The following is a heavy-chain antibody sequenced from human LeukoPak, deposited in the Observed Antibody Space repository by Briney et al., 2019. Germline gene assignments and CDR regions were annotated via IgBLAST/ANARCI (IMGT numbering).Heavy chain of an antibody. J-gene: IGHJ4*02. CDR1: GFTFRNYV. CDR3: AREGYYGSGSPPSLYFDY. CDR2: TSSDLNVK. Sequence: GGSLRLSCAASGFTFRNYVIHWVRQAPGKGLEWVAVTSSDLNVKLYADSVKGRSTISRDNSRSTLYLQMNSLRPEDTAIYYCAREGYYGSGSPPSLYFDYWGQGTLVTVSS. D-gene: IGHD3-10*01. V-gene: IGHV3-30-3*01.